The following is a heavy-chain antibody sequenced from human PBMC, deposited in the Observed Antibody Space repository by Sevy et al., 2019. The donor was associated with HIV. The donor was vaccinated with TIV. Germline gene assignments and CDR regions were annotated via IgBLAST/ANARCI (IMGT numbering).Heavy chain of an antibody. J-gene: IGHJ3*01. D-gene: IGHD1-7*01. CDR2: IKNENDGGTT. CDR3: TTDWGIGTTWVRAFDL. V-gene: IGHV3-15*01. CDR1: GFPFSDAW. Sequence: GGSLRLSCAASGFPFSDAWMNWVRQAPGKGLEWVGLIKNENDGGTTDYAAPVKGRSTISRDDSKNTLYLQMSSLKTEDTAIYYCTTDWGIGTTWVRAFDLWGQGTMVTVSS.